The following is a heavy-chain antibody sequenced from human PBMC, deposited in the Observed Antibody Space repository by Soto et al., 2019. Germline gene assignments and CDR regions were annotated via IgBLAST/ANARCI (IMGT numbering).Heavy chain of an antibody. J-gene: IGHJ6*03. CDR2: ISAYNGNT. CDR1: GYTFTSYG. V-gene: IGHV1-18*01. D-gene: IGHD6-13*01. Sequence: ASVKVSCKASGYTFTSYGISWVRQAPGQGLEWMGWISAYNGNTNYAQKLQGRVTMTTDTSTSTAYMELRSLRSDDTAVYYCARSLNQIIAAAVPYYYYYYMDVWGKGTTVTVSS. CDR3: ARSLNQIIAAAVPYYYYYYMDV.